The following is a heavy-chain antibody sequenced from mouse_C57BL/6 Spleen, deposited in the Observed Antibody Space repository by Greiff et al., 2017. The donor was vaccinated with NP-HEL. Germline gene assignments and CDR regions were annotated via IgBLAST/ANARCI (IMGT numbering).Heavy chain of an antibody. CDR3: ASPHYYGSLDY. J-gene: IGHJ2*01. V-gene: IGHV1-22*01. CDR2: INPNNGGT. Sequence: VQLQQSGPELVKPGASVKMSCKASGYTFTDYNMHWVKQSHGKSLEWIGYINPNNGGTSYNQKFKGKATLTVNKSSSTAYMELRSLTSEDSAVYYCASPHYYGSLDYWGQGTTLTVSS. D-gene: IGHD1-1*01. CDR1: GYTFTDYN.